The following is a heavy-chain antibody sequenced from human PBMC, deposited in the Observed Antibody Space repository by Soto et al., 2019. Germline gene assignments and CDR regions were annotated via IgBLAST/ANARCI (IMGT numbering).Heavy chain of an antibody. CDR3: ANVDGGLRYFDWLLLDAFDI. CDR2: ISGSGGST. Sequence: EVQLLESGGGLVQPGGSLRLSCAASGFTFSSYAMSWVRQAPGKGLEWVSAISGSGGSTYYADSVKGRFTISRDNSKNTLYLQMNSLRAEDTAVYYCANVDGGLRYFDWLLLDAFDIWGQGTMVTVSS. D-gene: IGHD3-9*01. CDR1: GFTFSSYA. J-gene: IGHJ3*02. V-gene: IGHV3-23*01.